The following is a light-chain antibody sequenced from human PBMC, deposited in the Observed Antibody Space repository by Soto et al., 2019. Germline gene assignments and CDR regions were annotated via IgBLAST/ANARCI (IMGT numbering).Light chain of an antibody. CDR1: NSDVGGYNY. V-gene: IGLV2-14*01. J-gene: IGLJ1*01. CDR2: DVS. CDR3: SSYTSSSTLYV. Sequence: QSALTQPASVSGSPGQSITISFTGTNSDVGGYNYVSWYQQHPGKAPKLMIYDVSNRPSGVSNRFSGSKSGNTASLTISGLQADVEADYYCSSYTSSSTLYVFGTGTKVTV.